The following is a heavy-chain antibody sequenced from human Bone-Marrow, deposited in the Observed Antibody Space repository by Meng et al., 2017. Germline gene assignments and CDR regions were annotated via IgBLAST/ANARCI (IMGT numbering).Heavy chain of an antibody. D-gene: IGHD4-11*01. CDR2: INNSGST. CDR1: GVALSGDY. J-gene: IGHJ4*02. V-gene: IGHV4-34*01. CDR3: ARGPTTMAHDFDY. Sequence: LRHAQWGPGLLKHSEHLSRTCAVYGVALSGDYWSWIRQPQGKGLEWIGEINNSGSTNYNPSLKSRVTISADTSQNNLSLKLSSVTAADSAVYYCARGPTTMAHDFDYWGQGTLVTVSS.